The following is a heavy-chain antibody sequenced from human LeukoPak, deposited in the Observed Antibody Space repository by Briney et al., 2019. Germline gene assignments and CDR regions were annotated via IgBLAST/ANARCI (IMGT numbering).Heavy chain of an antibody. V-gene: IGHV4-39*07. CDR3: ARGRIVPI. D-gene: IGHD3-22*01. CDR1: GGSISTSNYY. J-gene: IGHJ3*02. CDR2: IFYSGST. Sequence: RPSETLSLTCTVSGGSISTSNYYWGWIRQPPGKGLEWIGNIFYSGSTYYSPSLKSRVTMSVDTSKNQFSLKLSSVTAADTAVYYCARGRIVPIWGQGTMVTVSS.